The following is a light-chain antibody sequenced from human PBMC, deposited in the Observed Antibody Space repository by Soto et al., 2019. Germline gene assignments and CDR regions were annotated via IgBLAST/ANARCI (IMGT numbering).Light chain of an antibody. CDR3: QHYGRSPIT. CDR2: GAS. Sequence: IVLTQSPGTLSLSPGERATLSCRASQSVASNSLAWYQHKPGQAPRLLIFGASSRATGIPDRFSGSGSGTDFTLTISRLEPEDFAVYYCQHYGRSPITFGQGTRLEIK. V-gene: IGKV3-20*01. J-gene: IGKJ5*01. CDR1: QSVASNS.